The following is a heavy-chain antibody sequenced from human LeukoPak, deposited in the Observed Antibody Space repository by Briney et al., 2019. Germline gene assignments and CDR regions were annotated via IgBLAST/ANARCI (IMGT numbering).Heavy chain of an antibody. D-gene: IGHD3-3*01. J-gene: IGHJ6*03. Sequence: ASVKVSCKASGYTFTSSDINWVRQATGQGLEWMGWMNPNSGNTGYAQKFQGRVTITRNTSISTAYMELSSLRSEDTAVYYCARNYYDFWSGYPSSYYYYYMDVWGKGTTVTVSS. CDR3: ARNYYDFWSGYPSSYYYYYMDV. V-gene: IGHV1-8*03. CDR2: MNPNSGNT. CDR1: GYTFTSSD.